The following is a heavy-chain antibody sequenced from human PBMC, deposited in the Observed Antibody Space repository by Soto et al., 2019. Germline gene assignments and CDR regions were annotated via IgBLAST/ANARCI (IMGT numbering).Heavy chain of an antibody. D-gene: IGHD3-22*01. CDR3: ATKYDSSGYYSYYYYGMDV. CDR2: IIPIFGTA. Sequence: QVQLVQSGAEVKKPGSSVKVSCKASGGTFSSYAISWVRQAPGQGLEWMGGIIPIFGTANYAQKFQGRVTITAEESTSTAYMELRSLRPEDTAVYYCATKYDSSGYYSYYYYGMDVWGQGTTVTVSS. J-gene: IGHJ6*02. V-gene: IGHV1-69*12. CDR1: GGTFSSYA.